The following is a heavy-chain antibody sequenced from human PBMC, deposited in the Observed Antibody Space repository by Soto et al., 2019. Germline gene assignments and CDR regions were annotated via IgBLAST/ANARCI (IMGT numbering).Heavy chain of an antibody. CDR1: GGTFSSYA. J-gene: IGHJ6*02. Sequence: QVQLVQSGAEVKKPGSSVKVSCKASGGTFSSYAISWVRQAPGQGLEWMGGIIPIFGTANYAQKFQGRVTXTXDXXTSLASMELSSLRSEDTAVYYCARVNSLYYYGMDVWGQGTPVTVSS. CDR2: IIPIFGTA. V-gene: IGHV1-69*05. CDR3: ARVNSLYYYGMDV. D-gene: IGHD1-20*01.